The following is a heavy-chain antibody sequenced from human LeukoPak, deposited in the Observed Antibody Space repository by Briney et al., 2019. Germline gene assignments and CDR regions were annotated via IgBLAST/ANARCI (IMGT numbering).Heavy chain of an antibody. V-gene: IGHV1-3*03. D-gene: IGHD3-10*01. Sequence: ASVKVSCKASGYTFTSYAMHWVRQAPGQRLEWMGWINAGNGNTKYSQEFQGRVTITRDTSASTAYMELSSLRSEDMAVYYGAREMVRGVSPHYYYYMDVWGKGTTVTVSS. J-gene: IGHJ6*03. CDR2: INAGNGNT. CDR1: GYTFTSYA. CDR3: AREMVRGVSPHYYYYMDV.